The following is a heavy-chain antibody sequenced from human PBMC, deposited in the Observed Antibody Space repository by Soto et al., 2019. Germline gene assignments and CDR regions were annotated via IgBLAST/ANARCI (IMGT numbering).Heavy chain of an antibody. CDR1: GGSISSGDYY. D-gene: IGHD3-22*01. Sequence: SETLSLTCTVSGGSISSGDYYWSWIRQPPGKGLEWIGYIYYSGSTYYNPSFKSRVTISVDTSKNQFSLKLSSVTAADPAVYSCARDVDSSGERGNYFDYWGQGTLVTVSS. J-gene: IGHJ4*02. V-gene: IGHV4-30-4*01. CDR2: IYYSGST. CDR3: ARDVDSSGERGNYFDY.